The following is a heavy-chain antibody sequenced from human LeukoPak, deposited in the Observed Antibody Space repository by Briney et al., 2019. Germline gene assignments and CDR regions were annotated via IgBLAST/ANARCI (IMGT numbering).Heavy chain of an antibody. CDR2: IYYSGST. J-gene: IGHJ4*02. Sequence: PSETLSLTCTVSGGSISSYYWSWLRQPPGKGLEWIGYIYYSGSTNYNPSLKSRVTISVDTSKNQFSLKLSSVTAADTAVYYCARSTPNDDYWGQGTLVTVSS. CDR3: ARSTPNDDY. CDR1: GGSISSYY. V-gene: IGHV4-59*01. D-gene: IGHD1-1*01.